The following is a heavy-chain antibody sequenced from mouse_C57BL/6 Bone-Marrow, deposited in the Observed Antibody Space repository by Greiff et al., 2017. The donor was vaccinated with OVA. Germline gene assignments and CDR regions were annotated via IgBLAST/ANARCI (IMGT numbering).Heavy chain of an antibody. V-gene: IGHV1-64*01. Sequence: QVQLQQPGAELAKPGASVKWSCKASGYTFTSYWMHWVKQRPGQGLEWIGMIHPNSGSNNYKEKFKSKATLTVDKYSRTAYMHLSSLTSEDAAVYYCAITIAYFDVWGTGTTVTVSS. CDR1: GYTFTSYW. CDR2: IHPNSGSN. D-gene: IGHD1-1*02. J-gene: IGHJ1*03. CDR3: AITIAYFDV.